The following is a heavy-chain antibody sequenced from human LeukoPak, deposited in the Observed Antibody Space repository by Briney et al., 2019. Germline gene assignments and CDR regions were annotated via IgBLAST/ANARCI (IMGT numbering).Heavy chain of an antibody. Sequence: ASVKVSCKASGGTFTSYAISWVRQAPGQGLEWMGGIIPIFGTANYAQKFQGRVTITADKSTSTAYMELSSLTSDDTAVYYCARGPVSTHGMDVWGQGTTVTVSS. D-gene: IGHD6-13*01. J-gene: IGHJ6*02. V-gene: IGHV1-69*06. CDR1: GGTFTSYA. CDR2: IIPIFGTA. CDR3: ARGPVSTHGMDV.